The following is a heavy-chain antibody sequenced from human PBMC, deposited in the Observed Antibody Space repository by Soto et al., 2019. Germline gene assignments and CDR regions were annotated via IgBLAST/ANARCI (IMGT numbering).Heavy chain of an antibody. CDR3: AAFVGAYWYFAP. V-gene: IGHV4-30-4*01. CDR2: IYNSGTT. CDR1: GDSFSSGVYY. Sequence: KPSETLSLTCTVSGDSFSSGVYYWSWIRQPPGKGLERIGYIYNSGTTYYSPSLKSRVAISVDTSKNKFSLNLSSVTAADTAVYYCAAFVGAYWYFAPWGRGTLVTVSS. D-gene: IGHD2-15*01. J-gene: IGHJ2*01.